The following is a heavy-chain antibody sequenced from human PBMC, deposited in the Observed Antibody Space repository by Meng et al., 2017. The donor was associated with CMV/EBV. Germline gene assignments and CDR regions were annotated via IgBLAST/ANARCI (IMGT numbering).Heavy chain of an antibody. CDR2: ISYDGSNN. V-gene: IGHV3-30*18. CDR1: SYG. J-gene: IGHJ5*02. Sequence: SYGMNWVRQAPRKGLRSVAVISYDGSNNYYAASVKGRFTISRDTSKNTLYLQMNSLRAEDTAVYYCAKASTQYYDILTGYPGGWFDPWGQGTLVTVSS. CDR3: AKASTQYYDILTGYPGGWFDP. D-gene: IGHD3-9*01.